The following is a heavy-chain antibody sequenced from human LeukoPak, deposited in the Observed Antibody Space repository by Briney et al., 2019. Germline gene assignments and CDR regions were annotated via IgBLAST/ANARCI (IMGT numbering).Heavy chain of an antibody. V-gene: IGHV4-4*07. J-gene: IGHJ4*02. CDR1: GGSISSYY. CDR2: IYTSGST. D-gene: IGHD1-26*01. CDR3: ARVGATKEFDY. Sequence: SETLSLTCTVSGGSISSYYWSWIRQPAGKGLEWIGRIYTSGSTNYNPSPKSRVTMSVDTSKNQLSLKLSSVTAADTAVYYCARVGATKEFDYWGQGTLVTVSS.